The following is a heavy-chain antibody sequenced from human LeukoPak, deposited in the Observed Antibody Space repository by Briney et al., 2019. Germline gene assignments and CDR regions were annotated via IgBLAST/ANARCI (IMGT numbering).Heavy chain of an antibody. CDR2: INAGNGNT. V-gene: IGHV1-3*01. D-gene: IGHD3-22*01. CDR3: ARSARYDNFDY. J-gene: IGHJ4*02. Sequence: VASVKVSCKASGYTFTSYAMHWVRQAPGQRLEWMGWINAGNGNTKYSQKFQGRVTITRDTSASTAYMELSSLRSEDTAVYYCARSARYDNFDYWGQGTLVTVSP. CDR1: GYTFTSYA.